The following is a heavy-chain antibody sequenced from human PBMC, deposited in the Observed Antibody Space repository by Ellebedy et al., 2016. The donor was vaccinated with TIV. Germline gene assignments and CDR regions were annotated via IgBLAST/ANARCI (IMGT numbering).Heavy chain of an antibody. CDR1: GFTFSGSA. CDR3: ARDRGYSYGYFDY. CDR2: IYSGGST. Sequence: GESLKISCAASGFTFSGSAMHWVRQAPGKGLEWVSVIYSGGSTYYADSVKGRFTISRDNSKNTLYLQMNSLRAEDTAVYYCARDRGYSYGYFDYWGQGILVTVSS. D-gene: IGHD5-18*01. V-gene: IGHV3-53*01. J-gene: IGHJ4*02.